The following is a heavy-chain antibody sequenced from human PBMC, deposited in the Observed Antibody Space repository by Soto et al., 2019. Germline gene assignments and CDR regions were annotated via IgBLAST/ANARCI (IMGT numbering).Heavy chain of an antibody. CDR1: GGSISSYY. Sequence: SETLSLTCTVSGGSISSYYWSWIRQPPGKGLEWIGYIYYSGSTNYNPSLKSRVTISVDTSKNQFSLKLSSVTAADTAVYYGARAYGYYFDYWGQGTLVTVSS. D-gene: IGHD4-17*01. V-gene: IGHV4-59*01. CDR2: IYYSGST. J-gene: IGHJ4*02. CDR3: ARAYGYYFDY.